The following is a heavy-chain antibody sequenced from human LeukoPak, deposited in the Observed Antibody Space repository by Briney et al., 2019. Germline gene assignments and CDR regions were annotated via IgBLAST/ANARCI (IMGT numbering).Heavy chain of an antibody. J-gene: IGHJ4*02. CDR2: IYYSGST. V-gene: IGHV4-59*01. D-gene: IGHD3-16*02. CDR3: AREGGSYRHLDY. Sequence: SETLSLTCTVSGGSISSYYWSWIRQPPGKGLEWIGYIYYSGSTNYNPSLKSRVTISVDTSKNQFSLKLSSVTAADTAVYYCAREGGSYRHLDYSGQGTLVTVSS. CDR1: GGSISSYY.